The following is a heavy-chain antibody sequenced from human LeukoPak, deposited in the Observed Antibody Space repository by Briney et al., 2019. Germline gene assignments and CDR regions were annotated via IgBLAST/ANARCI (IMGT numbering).Heavy chain of an antibody. Sequence: GAAVKVSCKASGYTVTSYYMHWVRQAPGQGLEWMGILNPSGGSTSYAQKFQGRATLTGATSTSTVYMELSSLRSEDTAVYYCASVYNYGMDVWGQGTTVIVSS. CDR1: GYTVTSYY. J-gene: IGHJ6*02. CDR2: LNPSGGST. CDR3: ASVYNYGMDV. V-gene: IGHV1-46*01.